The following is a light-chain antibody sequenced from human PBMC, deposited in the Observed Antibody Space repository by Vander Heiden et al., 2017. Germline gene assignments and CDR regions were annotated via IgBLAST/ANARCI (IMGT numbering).Light chain of an antibody. V-gene: IGKV1-39*01. CDR3: QQFYIAPLT. J-gene: IGKJ4*01. Sequence: DIQKIQPPTSLSASVVDRVTITCRANQSISNYLYWYQQKPGKAPKLLIYAAFMLQSGVPSRFSGSGSGTDFILTINNLQPEDFATYYCQQFYIAPLTFGGGTKVEIK. CDR2: AAF. CDR1: QSISNY.